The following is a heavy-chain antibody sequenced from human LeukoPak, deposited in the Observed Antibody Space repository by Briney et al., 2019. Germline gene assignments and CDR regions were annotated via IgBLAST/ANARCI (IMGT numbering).Heavy chain of an antibody. D-gene: IGHD2-15*01. V-gene: IGHV3-23*01. CDR2: IGSTASRT. Sequence: PGAPLRLSCAASGFTFSSFAMSWVRQAPGEGLEWVSAIGSTASRTYYADSVKGRFTISRDNSKNTLYLQMNSLRAEDTAVYSCAKRGGYCSSGTCYGGFDYWGQGTLVTVSS. CDR1: GFTFSSFA. J-gene: IGHJ4*02. CDR3: AKRGGYCSSGTCYGGFDY.